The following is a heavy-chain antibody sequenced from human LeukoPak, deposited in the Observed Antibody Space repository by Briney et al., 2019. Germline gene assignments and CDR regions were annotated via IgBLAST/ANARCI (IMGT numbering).Heavy chain of an antibody. J-gene: IGHJ6*03. V-gene: IGHV4-39*07. D-gene: IGHD1-14*01. CDR1: GDSISSSNRY. CDR3: ARGHGNYYYYYYMDV. Sequence: SETLSLTCTVSGDSISSSNRYWGWIRQPPGKGLEWIGEINHSGSTNYNPSLKSRVTISVDTSKNQFSLKLSSVTAADTAVYYCARGHGNYYYYYYMDVWGKGTTVTVSS. CDR2: INHSGST.